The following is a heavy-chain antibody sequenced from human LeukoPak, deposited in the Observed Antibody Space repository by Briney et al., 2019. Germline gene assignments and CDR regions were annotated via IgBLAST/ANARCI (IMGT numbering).Heavy chain of an antibody. D-gene: IGHD2-2*01. J-gene: IGHJ5*02. CDR1: GYTLTVVS. V-gene: IGHV1-24*01. Sequence: GASVTLSCKVSGYTLTVVSMHWVRQAPGTGLERMGGFDPDDGETIYEQKFQRRVTMTEDTSTDTADMELSSVKSEDTAVYCCATAPVVPASPSWFDPWGQGTLVTVSS. CDR2: FDPDDGET. CDR3: ATAPVVPASPSWFDP.